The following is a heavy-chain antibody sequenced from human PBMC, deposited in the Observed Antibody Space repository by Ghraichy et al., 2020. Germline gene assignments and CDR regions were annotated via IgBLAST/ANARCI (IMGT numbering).Heavy chain of an antibody. D-gene: IGHD2-15*01. J-gene: IGHJ3*02. CDR2: ISSSSSYI. V-gene: IGHV3-21*01. CDR1: GFTFSSYS. Sequence: GGSLRLSCAASGFTFSSYSMNWVRQAPGKGLEWVSSISSSSSYIYYADSVKGRFTISRDNAKNSLYLQMNSLRAEDTAVYYCARDIVFTPNDAFDIWGQGTMVTVSS. CDR3: ARDIVFTPNDAFDI.